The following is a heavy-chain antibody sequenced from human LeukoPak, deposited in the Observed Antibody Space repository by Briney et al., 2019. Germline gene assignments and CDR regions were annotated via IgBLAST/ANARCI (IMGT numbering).Heavy chain of an antibody. D-gene: IGHD1-26*01. Sequence: PSETLSLTCTVSGGSLSGSGYYWGWLRQPPGKGLEWIANVYVSGSTFYNPSLQRPVTMSIYSSQSQFALKLRSVTAADTAVYYCARQRGGNYAPLESWGQGALVTVSS. CDR1: GGSLSGSGYY. CDR3: ARQRGGNYAPLES. CDR2: VYVSGST. J-gene: IGHJ4*02. V-gene: IGHV4-39*01.